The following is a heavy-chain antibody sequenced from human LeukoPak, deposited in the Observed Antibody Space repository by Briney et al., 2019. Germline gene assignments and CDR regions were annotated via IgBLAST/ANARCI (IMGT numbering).Heavy chain of an antibody. V-gene: IGHV1-18*01. CDR2: ISAYNGNT. CDR3: ARGYDSSGYYYTGGFDY. Sequence: ASVKVSCKASGYTFTSYGISWVRQAPGQGLEWMGWISAYNGNTNYAQKLQGRVTMTTDTSTSTAYMELRSLRSDDTAVYYCARGYDSSGYYYTGGFDYWGQGTLVTVSS. CDR1: GYTFTSYG. J-gene: IGHJ4*02. D-gene: IGHD3-22*01.